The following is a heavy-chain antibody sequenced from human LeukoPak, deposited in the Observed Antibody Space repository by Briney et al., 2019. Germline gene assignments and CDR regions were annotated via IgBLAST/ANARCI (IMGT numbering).Heavy chain of an antibody. Sequence: PGGSLRLSCAASGFTFSSYAMSWVRQAPGKGLEWVSAISGSGGSTYYADSVKGRFTISRDNSKNTLYLQMNSLRAEDTAVYYCAKARPAYAWFRITYFDYWGQGTLVTVSS. CDR2: ISGSGGST. D-gene: IGHD3-10*01. J-gene: IGHJ4*02. CDR3: AKARPAYAWFRITYFDY. V-gene: IGHV3-23*01. CDR1: GFTFSSYA.